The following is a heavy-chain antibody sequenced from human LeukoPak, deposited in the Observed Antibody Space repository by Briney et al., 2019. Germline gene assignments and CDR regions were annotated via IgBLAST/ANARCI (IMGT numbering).Heavy chain of an antibody. CDR3: AKPKHIVVVIGWFDP. J-gene: IGHJ5*02. Sequence: GGSLRLSCAASGFTFSNYAMSWVRQAPGKGLEWVSAISGSGGSTYYADSVKGRFTISRDNSKNTLYLQMNSLRAEDTAVYYCAKPKHIVVVIGWFDPWGQGTLVTVSS. V-gene: IGHV3-23*01. CDR1: GFTFSNYA. CDR2: ISGSGGST. D-gene: IGHD2-21*01.